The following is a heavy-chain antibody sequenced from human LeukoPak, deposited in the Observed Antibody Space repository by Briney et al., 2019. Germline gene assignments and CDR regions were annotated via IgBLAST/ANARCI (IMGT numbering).Heavy chain of an antibody. J-gene: IGHJ4*02. CDR1: GYSFNKFG. CDR2: ISGYSGKT. V-gene: IGHV1-18*01. D-gene: IGHD2-21*01. Sequence: ASVKVSRKASGYSFNKFGISWVRQAPGQGLEWMGWISGYSGKTESAQKLQGRVTMTTDNSTSTAYLEVRSLRSDDTAVYFCVRVGSAYGDPLEFDFWGQGTLVTVSS. CDR3: VRVGSAYGDPLEFDF.